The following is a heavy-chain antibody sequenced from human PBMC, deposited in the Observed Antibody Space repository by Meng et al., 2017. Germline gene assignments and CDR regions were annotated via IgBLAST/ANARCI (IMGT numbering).Heavy chain of an antibody. CDR1: GGSISSYY. CDR2: IYYSGST. V-gene: IGHV4-59*01. D-gene: IGHD3-3*01. Sequence: QVPLQESGPGLVKPSETLSLTCTVFGGSISSYYWSWIRQPPGKGLEWIGYIYYSGSTNYNPSLKSRVTISVDTSKNQFSLKLSSVTAADTAVYYCARGYDFWSGQYYFDYWGQGTLVTVSS. J-gene: IGHJ4*02. CDR3: ARGYDFWSGQYYFDY.